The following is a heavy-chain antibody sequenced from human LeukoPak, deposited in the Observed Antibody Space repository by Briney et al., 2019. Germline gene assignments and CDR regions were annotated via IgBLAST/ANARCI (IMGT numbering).Heavy chain of an antibody. Sequence: GESLKISCKGSGYNFTNYWIGWVRQMPGKGLEWMGIIYPDDSESRYSPSFQGQVTISADRSISTAYLQWRSLKASDTAMYYCARHLDPISSWYESWGQGTPVTVSS. CDR2: IYPDDSES. J-gene: IGHJ5*01. CDR3: ARHLDPISSWYES. CDR1: GYNFTNYW. V-gene: IGHV5-51*01. D-gene: IGHD6-13*01.